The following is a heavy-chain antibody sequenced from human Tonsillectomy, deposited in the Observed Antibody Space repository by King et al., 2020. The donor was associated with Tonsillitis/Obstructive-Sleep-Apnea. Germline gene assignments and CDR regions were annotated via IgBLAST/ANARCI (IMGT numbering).Heavy chain of an antibody. CDR2: IYHSGST. J-gene: IGHJ2*01. Sequence: VQLQESGPGLVKPSETLSLTCAISGYSISSGYYWGWIRQPPGKGLEWIGSIYHSGSTYYNPSLKSRVTISIDTSKNHFSLKLSSVTAADTAVYYCARERKVGATYWYFDLWGRGTLVTVSS. CDR1: GYSISSGYY. CDR3: ARERKVGATYWYFDL. D-gene: IGHD1-26*01. V-gene: IGHV4-38-2*02.